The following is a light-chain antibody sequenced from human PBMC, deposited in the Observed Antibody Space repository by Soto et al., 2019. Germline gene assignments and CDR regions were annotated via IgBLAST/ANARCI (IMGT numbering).Light chain of an antibody. Sequence: QSALTQPPSASGSPGQSVTISCTGTSSDVGGYNYVSWYQQHPGKAPKLMIYEVSKRPSGVPDRFSGSTSGNTASLTVSGLQAEEEADYYCSSYAGSNRLIFGTGTKLTVL. CDR2: EVS. V-gene: IGLV2-8*01. J-gene: IGLJ1*01. CDR3: SSYAGSNRLI. CDR1: SSDVGGYNY.